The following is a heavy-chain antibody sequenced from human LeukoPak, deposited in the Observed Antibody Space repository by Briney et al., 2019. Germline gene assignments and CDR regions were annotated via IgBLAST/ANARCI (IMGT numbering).Heavy chain of an antibody. Sequence: GSLRLSCAASGFTVSNNYMSWVRQAPGKGPEWIGYIHSFGATKYSPSLKSRVTTSVETTKNRFSLNLSSVTAADTAVYYCARHISISGVVYDAFDMWGQGTLVTVSS. CDR1: GFTVSNNY. D-gene: IGHD3-3*01. CDR2: IHSFGAT. V-gene: IGHV4-59*08. J-gene: IGHJ3*02. CDR3: ARHISISGVVYDAFDM.